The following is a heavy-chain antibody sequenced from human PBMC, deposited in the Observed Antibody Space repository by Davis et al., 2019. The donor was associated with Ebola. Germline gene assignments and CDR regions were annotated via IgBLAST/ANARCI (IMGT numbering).Heavy chain of an antibody. CDR3: GKDLTPGGLEV. Sequence: PGGSLRLSCATSGFTFSSFWMTWVRQVPGKGLECVAYIGQDGSEEFYVDSVQGRFTISMDNAKTSLYLQMNTLRPEDTALYYCGKDLTPGGLEVWGQGTTVTVSS. J-gene: IGHJ6*02. D-gene: IGHD3-9*01. V-gene: IGHV3-7*03. CDR2: IGQDGSEE. CDR1: GFTFSSFW.